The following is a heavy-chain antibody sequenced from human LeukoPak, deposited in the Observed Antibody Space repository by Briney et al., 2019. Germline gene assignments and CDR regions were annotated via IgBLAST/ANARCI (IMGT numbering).Heavy chain of an antibody. V-gene: IGHV1-2*02. J-gene: IGHJ4*02. D-gene: IGHD2-2*01. Sequence: ASVKVSCKASGYTFTGYCMHWVRQAPGQGLQWMGWINPNSGGTNYAQKFQGRVTMTRDTSISAAYMELSRLRSDDTAVYYCASIVVVPAAMKVATIPLDYWGQGTLVTVSS. CDR2: INPNSGGT. CDR1: GYTFTGYC. CDR3: ASIVVVPAAMKVATIPLDY.